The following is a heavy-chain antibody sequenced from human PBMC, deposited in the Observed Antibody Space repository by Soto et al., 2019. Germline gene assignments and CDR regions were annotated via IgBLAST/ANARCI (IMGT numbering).Heavy chain of an antibody. Sequence: EVQLLESGGGLVQPGRSLRLSCTASGFTFSSHAMTWVRQAPGKGLEWVSGLSESGDSIYYADAVKGRFTSYRDNSMNTLDLHMNTLRVEDTAVYYCAKVARRLSAGFFDLWGQGTLVTVSS. D-gene: IGHD3-9*01. V-gene: IGHV3-23*01. CDR2: LSESGDSI. CDR1: GFTFSSHA. CDR3: AKVARRLSAGFFDL. J-gene: IGHJ4*02.